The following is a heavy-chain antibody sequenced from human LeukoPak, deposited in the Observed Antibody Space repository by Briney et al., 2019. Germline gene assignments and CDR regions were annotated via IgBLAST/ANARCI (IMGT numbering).Heavy chain of an antibody. D-gene: IGHD3-10*01. CDR3: ARESDGDPAFAYYYYYMDV. J-gene: IGHJ6*03. CDR2: ISNSGSTI. V-gene: IGHV3-11*04. CDR1: GFTFSDYY. Sequence: GGSLRLSCAASGFTFSDYYMSWIRQAPGKGLEWVSYISNSGSTIYYADYVKGRFTISRDNAKNSLYLQMNSLRAEDTAVYYCARESDGDPAFAYYYYYMDVWGKGTTVTVSS.